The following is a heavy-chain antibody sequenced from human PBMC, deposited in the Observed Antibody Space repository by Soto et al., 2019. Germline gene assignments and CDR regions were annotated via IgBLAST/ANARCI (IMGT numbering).Heavy chain of an antibody. J-gene: IGHJ5*02. D-gene: IGHD2-15*01. CDR3: AKSPIPENYCCGGSCFRLNWFDP. V-gene: IGHV3-30*18. CDR1: GFTFSSYG. Sequence: PGGSLRLSCAASGFTFSSYGMHWVRQAPGKGLEWVAVISYDGSNKYYADSVKGRFTISRDNSKNTLYLQMNSLRAEDTAVYYCAKSPIPENYCCGGSCFRLNWFDPWGQGTLVTVSS. CDR2: ISYDGSNK.